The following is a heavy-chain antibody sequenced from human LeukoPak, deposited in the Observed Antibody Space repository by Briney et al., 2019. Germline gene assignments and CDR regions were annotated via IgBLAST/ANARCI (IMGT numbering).Heavy chain of an antibody. V-gene: IGHV3-30-3*01. J-gene: IGHJ4*02. Sequence: GGSLRLSCEASGFTFSIYAMHWVRQVPNKGLEWVAFISYDGDNKYYAASVKGRFTISRDSPKNTVFLQMNSLRTEDTAIYYCARGWNYYDSSGYLNFDYWGQGTLVTVSS. CDR3: ARGWNYYDSSGYLNFDY. CDR1: GFTFSIYA. D-gene: IGHD3-22*01. CDR2: ISYDGDNK.